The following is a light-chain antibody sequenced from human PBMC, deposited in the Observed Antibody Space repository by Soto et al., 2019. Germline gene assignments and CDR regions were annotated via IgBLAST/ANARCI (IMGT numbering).Light chain of an antibody. Sequence: QSVLTQPPSASGSPGQSVTISCTGTTSDVGGYKYVSWHQQHPGKGPKLIIYEVNKRPSGVPDRFSGSKSGNMASLTVSGPQAENEADYYCSSYAGSNTFVFGTGTKVTVL. V-gene: IGLV2-8*01. CDR3: SSYAGSNTFV. J-gene: IGLJ1*01. CDR2: EVN. CDR1: TSDVGGYKY.